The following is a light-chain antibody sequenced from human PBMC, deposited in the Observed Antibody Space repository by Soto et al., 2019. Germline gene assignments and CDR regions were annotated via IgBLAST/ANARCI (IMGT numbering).Light chain of an antibody. CDR1: QGIRND. J-gene: IGKJ1*01. CDR2: AAS. CDR3: LHHNSYPWT. V-gene: IGKV1-17*01. Sequence: IHMSQSPSSLSASLGDRVTITSRASQGIRNDLAWFQQKPGKAPKRLIFAASSLQSGVPSRFSGSGSGTEFTLTITGLQPEDFATYYCLHHNSYPWTFGQGTKVDIK.